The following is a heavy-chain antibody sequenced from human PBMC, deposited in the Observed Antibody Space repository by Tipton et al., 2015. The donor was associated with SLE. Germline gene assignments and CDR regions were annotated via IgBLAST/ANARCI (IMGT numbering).Heavy chain of an antibody. CDR2: MYDSNIYYGGST. J-gene: IGHJ6*02. D-gene: IGHD3-3*01. Sequence: LRLSCTVSGGSISSYSWSWIRQSPGKGLEWIAYMYDSNIYYGGSTNYNPSLRGRVTISADTSKNQFSLKLSSVTAADTAVYYCARAGGYYDFLYGMDVWGQGTTVTVSS. V-gene: IGHV4-59*01. CDR1: GGSISSYS. CDR3: ARAGGYYDFLYGMDV.